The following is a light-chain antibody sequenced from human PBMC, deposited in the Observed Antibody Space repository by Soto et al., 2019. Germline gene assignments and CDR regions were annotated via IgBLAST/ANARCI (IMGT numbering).Light chain of an antibody. V-gene: IGKV3-11*01. J-gene: IGKJ2*02. CDR1: QSVGSY. Sequence: EIVLTQSPATLSLSPGERATLACRASQSVGSYLAWYQHKPGQAPRLLIHDASNRATGIPARFSGSGYGTAFPLPISSLEPEDSAVYYWQQRSNWPRGTFGQGTKLEI. CDR3: QQRSNWPRGT. CDR2: DAS.